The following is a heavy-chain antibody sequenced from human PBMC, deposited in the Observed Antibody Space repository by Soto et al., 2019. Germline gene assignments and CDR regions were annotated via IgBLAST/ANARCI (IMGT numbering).Heavy chain of an antibody. CDR1: GFTFSDHY. CDR2: TRNKANSYTT. D-gene: IGHD3-22*01. CDR3: ATVTYYYDSSGYYFDAFDI. V-gene: IGHV3-72*01. J-gene: IGHJ3*02. Sequence: EVQLVESGGGLVQPGGSLRLSCAASGFTFSDHYMDWVRQAPGKGLEWGGRTRNKANSYTTEYAASVKGRFTISRDDSKNSLYLQMNSLKHEDKAVYYCATVTYYYDSSGYYFDAFDIWGQGTMVTVSS.